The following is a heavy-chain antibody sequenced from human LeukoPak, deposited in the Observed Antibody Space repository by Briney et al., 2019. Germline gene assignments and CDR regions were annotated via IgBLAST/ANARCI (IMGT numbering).Heavy chain of an antibody. CDR2: IKQDGGEM. CDR3: ARDKIEGATYFDY. J-gene: IGHJ4*02. Sequence: PGRSLRLSWAAAGFTFSSYWMSWVSQSPGKGLEWVANIKQDGGEMYYVDSVKGRFTIFRDNAKNALYLQMNNLRDDDTAVYYCARDKIEGATYFDYWGQGTLVTVSS. D-gene: IGHD1-26*01. CDR1: GFTFSSYW. V-gene: IGHV3-7*01.